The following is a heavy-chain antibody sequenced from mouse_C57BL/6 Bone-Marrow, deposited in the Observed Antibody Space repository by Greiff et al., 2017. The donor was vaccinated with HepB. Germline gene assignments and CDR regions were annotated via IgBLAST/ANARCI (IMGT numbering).Heavy chain of an antibody. J-gene: IGHJ3*01. V-gene: IGHV5-9-1*02. CDR3: TRVRGLRAWFAY. D-gene: IGHD2-4*01. CDR1: GFTFSSYA. CDR2: ISSGGDYI. Sequence: EVMLVESGAGLVKPGGSLKLSCAASGFTFSSYAMSWVRQTPEKRLEWVAYISSGGDYIYYADTVKGRCTISRDNARNTLYMQMSSLKSEDTAMYYCTRVRGLRAWFAYWGQGTLVTVSA.